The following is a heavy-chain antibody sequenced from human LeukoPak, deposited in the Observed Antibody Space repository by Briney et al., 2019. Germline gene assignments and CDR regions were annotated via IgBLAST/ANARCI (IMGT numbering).Heavy chain of an antibody. V-gene: IGHV4-59*01. CDR3: SRGGGLFDY. D-gene: IGHD3-10*01. Sequence: SETLSLTCNVSGGSINNYWSWLRQPPGKGLEWIGYIYFTGGTNYNPSLKSRVTMSIDTSKNQFSLELNSVTAADTAFYYCSRGGGLFDYWGEGSLVTVSS. CDR1: GGSINNY. CDR2: IYFTGGT. J-gene: IGHJ4*02.